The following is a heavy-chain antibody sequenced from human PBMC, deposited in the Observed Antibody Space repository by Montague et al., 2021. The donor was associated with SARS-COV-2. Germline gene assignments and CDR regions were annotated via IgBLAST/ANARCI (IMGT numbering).Heavy chain of an antibody. CDR1: GDSVSRDSVA. J-gene: IGHJ6*02. Sequence: CAISGDSVSRDSVAWNWIRQSPSRGLEWLGRTYYRSEWYMDYALSLNSRMTINPDTSKNEFSLHLNSVTPDDTAVYYCASVEYYGFWSGQYDTRYYFYGMDVWGQGTTVTVS. D-gene: IGHD3-3*01. CDR3: ASVEYYGFWSGQYDTRYYFYGMDV. V-gene: IGHV6-1*01. CDR2: TYYRSEWYM.